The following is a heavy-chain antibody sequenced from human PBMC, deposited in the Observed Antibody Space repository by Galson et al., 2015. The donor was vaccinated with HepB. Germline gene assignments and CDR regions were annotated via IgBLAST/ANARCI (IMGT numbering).Heavy chain of an antibody. CDR1: GYSFTSWW. CDR3: ARAFSLSSSWFDP. D-gene: IGHD6-6*01. Sequence: QSGAEVKKPGESLKISCKGSGYSFTSWWFGWVRQMPGKGLEWMGIIYPSDSDTRYNPSFQGQVTISADKSINTAYLEWISLKASDTAVYYCARAFSLSSSWFDPWGQGTRVTVSS. CDR2: IYPSDSDT. J-gene: IGHJ5*02. V-gene: IGHV5-51*01.